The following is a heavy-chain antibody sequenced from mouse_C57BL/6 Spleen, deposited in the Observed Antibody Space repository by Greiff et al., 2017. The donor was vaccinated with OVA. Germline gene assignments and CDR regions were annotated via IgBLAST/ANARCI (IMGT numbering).Heavy chain of an antibody. D-gene: IGHD1-1*01. CDR3: TEEFITPFAY. Sequence: DVLLVESGGGLVQPGGSMKLSCVASGFTFSNYWMNWVRQSPEKGLEWVAQIRLKSDNYATHYAESVKGRFTISRDDSKSSFYRQMNNLRAEDTGIYYCTEEFITPFAYWGQGTLVTVSA. J-gene: IGHJ3*01. V-gene: IGHV6-3*01. CDR1: GFTFSNYW. CDR2: IRLKSDNYAT.